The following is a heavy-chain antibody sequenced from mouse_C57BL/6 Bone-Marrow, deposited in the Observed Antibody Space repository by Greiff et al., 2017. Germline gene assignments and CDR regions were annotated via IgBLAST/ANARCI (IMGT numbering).Heavy chain of an antibody. CDR1: GFTFSSYG. V-gene: IGHV5-6*01. Sequence: EVQLVESGGDLVKPGGSLKLSCAASGFTFSSYGMSWVRQTPDKRLEWVATISSGGSYTYYPDSVKGRFTISRDNAKNTLYLQMSSLKSEDTAMYYCARRAMVTTPYYFDYWGQGTTLTVSS. J-gene: IGHJ2*01. CDR2: ISSGGSYT. CDR3: ARRAMVTTPYYFDY. D-gene: IGHD2-2*01.